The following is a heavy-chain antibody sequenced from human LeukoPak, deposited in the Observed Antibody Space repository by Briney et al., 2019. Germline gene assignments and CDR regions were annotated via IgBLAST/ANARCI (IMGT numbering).Heavy chain of an antibody. CDR1: GWSLNNHY. V-gene: IGHV4-34*01. D-gene: IGHD6-13*01. Sequence: SETLSLTCAVYGWSLNNHYWIWIRQPPGKGLEWIGEINHIGGTNYNPSLESRVTISIDTSKSQFFLKLSSVTAADTAVYYCARGQAAVHPWGQGTLVTVSS. CDR2: INHIGGT. CDR3: ARGQAAVHP. J-gene: IGHJ4*02.